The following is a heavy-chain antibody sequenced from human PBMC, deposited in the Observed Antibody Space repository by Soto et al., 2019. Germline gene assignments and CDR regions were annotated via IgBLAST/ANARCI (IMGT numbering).Heavy chain of an antibody. J-gene: IGHJ6*02. CDR1: GGSMSTYY. CDR2: IYYSGSS. D-gene: IGHD3-10*01. Sequence: QVQLQESGPGLLKPSETLSLTCTVSGGSMSTYYWSWIRQPPGKGLEWIGYIYYSGSSNYNPSLKSRVSISVDTSKNQFSLKLSSVTAVDTAVYYCARGNRGSPGYGLDVWGQGTTVTVSS. V-gene: IGHV4-59*01. CDR3: ARGNRGSPGYGLDV.